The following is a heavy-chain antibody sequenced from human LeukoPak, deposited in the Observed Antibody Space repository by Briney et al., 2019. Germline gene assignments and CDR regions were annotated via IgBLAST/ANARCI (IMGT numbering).Heavy chain of an antibody. CDR2: ISRNSGSI. J-gene: IGHJ4*02. CDR3: EKENGGGGEQWLHLDY. D-gene: IGHD6-19*01. V-gene: IGHV3-9*01. CDR1: GFMFDDYA. Sequence: GGSLRLSCAASGFMFDDYAMHWVRQAPGKGLEWVSGISRNSGSIGYADSVKGRFTTSRDNAKNSLSLQMNSLRAEDTALYYLEKENGGGGEQWLHLDYWGQGSLVTVSS.